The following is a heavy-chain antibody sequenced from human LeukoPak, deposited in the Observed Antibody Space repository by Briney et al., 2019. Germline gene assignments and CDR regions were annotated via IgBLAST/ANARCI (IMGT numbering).Heavy chain of an antibody. Sequence: PGGSLRLSFAASGFTFSSYSMNWVRPAPGKGLEWVPSISSSSSYIYYADSVKGRFTISRDNARNSLYLQMNSLRAEDTAVYYCARDLPGITMIARTTFDIWGQGTVVTVPS. CDR3: ARDLPGITMIARTTFDI. D-gene: IGHD3-22*01. J-gene: IGHJ3*02. CDR2: ISSSSSYI. V-gene: IGHV3-21*01. CDR1: GFTFSSYS.